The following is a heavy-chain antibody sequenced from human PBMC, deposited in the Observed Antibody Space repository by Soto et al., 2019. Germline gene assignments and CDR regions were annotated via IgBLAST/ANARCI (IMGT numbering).Heavy chain of an antibody. J-gene: IGHJ4*02. CDR1: GLTFSTYE. CDR2: ISSGGTTI. V-gene: IGHV3-48*03. Sequence: GGSLRLSCAASGLTFSTYEMNWVRQAPGKGLEWVSCISSGGTTIYYADSVKGRFTISRDNAKNTLYLQMNSLRAEDTAVYYCAKGGGSYYDSSGYLVYWGQGTLVTVSS. CDR3: AKGGGSYYDSSGYLVY. D-gene: IGHD3-22*01.